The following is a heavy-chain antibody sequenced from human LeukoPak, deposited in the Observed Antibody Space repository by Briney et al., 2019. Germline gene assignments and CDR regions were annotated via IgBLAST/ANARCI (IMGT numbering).Heavy chain of an antibody. CDR3: AKSVRSQDTNWFDP. J-gene: IGHJ5*02. CDR2: ISGSGSSP. Sequence: GGSLRLSCAASGFTFRNYAMSWVRQAPGKGLEWVSAISGSGSSPYYADSVKGRFTISRDNSKNTLYLQMNSLRAEDTAVYYCAKSVRSQDTNWFDPWGQGTLVTVSS. V-gene: IGHV3-23*01. CDR1: GFTFRNYA. D-gene: IGHD2-15*01.